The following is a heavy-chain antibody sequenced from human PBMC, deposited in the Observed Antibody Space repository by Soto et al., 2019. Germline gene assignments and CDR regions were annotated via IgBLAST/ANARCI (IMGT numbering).Heavy chain of an antibody. Sequence: LRLSCAASGFTFSSYGMHWVRQAPGKGLEWVAVISYDGSNKYYADSVKGRFTISRDNSKNTLYLQMNSLRAEDTAVYYCAKAVDIVVVPAAIKYWGQGTLVTVSS. D-gene: IGHD2-2*03. CDR3: AKAVDIVVVPAAIKY. CDR1: GFTFSSYG. V-gene: IGHV3-30*18. CDR2: ISYDGSNK. J-gene: IGHJ4*02.